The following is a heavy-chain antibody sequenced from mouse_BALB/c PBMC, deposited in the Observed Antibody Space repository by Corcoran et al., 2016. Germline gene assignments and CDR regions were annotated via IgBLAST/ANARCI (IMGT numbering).Heavy chain of an antibody. CDR1: GYTFTNYG. CDR2: INTYTGEP. Sequence: QIQLVQSGPELKKPGETVKISCKASGYTFTNYGMNWVKQAPGKGLKWMGWINTYTGEPTYADDFKGRFAFSLETSASTAYLQINNLKNEDTATYFCARDSYYYAMDYWGQGTSVTVSS. CDR3: ARDSYYYAMDY. V-gene: IGHV9-3-1*01. J-gene: IGHJ4*01.